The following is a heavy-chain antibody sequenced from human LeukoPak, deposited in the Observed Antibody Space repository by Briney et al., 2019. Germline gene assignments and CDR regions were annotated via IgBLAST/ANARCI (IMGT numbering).Heavy chain of an antibody. D-gene: IGHD3-3*01. CDR3: ARVYDFWSPIDY. CDR2: ISAYSGDP. Sequence: GASVKVSCKASGYPFTSYGFNWVRQAPGQGLEWMGWISAYSGDPNYAQKSQGRGTVTTDTSTRTAYMDLRGLTSDDTAVYYCARVYDFWSPIDYWGQGTLVTVSS. V-gene: IGHV1-18*01. CDR1: GYPFTSYG. J-gene: IGHJ4*02.